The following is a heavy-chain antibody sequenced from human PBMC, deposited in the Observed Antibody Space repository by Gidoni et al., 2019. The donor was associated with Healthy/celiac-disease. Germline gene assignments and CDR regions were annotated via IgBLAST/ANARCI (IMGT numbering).Heavy chain of an antibody. CDR1: GGSISSYY. V-gene: IGHV4-59*01. D-gene: IGHD1-7*01. J-gene: IGHJ4*02. CDR2: IHYSGST. CDR3: AREESDTNWYSFFDY. Sequence: QVQLQEAGPGLVKPSETLSPTCTVPGGSISSYYWSWIRQTPGKGREWIGYIHYSGSTNYYPSLKSRVTISVDTSKNQFSLKLSSVTAADTAVYYCAREESDTNWYSFFDYWGQGTLVTVSS.